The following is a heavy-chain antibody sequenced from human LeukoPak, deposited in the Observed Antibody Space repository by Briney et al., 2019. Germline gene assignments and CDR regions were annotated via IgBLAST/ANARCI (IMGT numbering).Heavy chain of an antibody. V-gene: IGHV3-33*01. CDR3: ARDPRAYYYDSSGADAFDI. Sequence: PGGSLRLSCAASGFTFSSCGMHWGRQAPGKGLEWVAVIWYDGINKYYADSVKGRFTISRDNSKNTLYLTMNSLRAEDTAVYYCARDPRAYYYDSSGADAFDIWGQGTMVTVSS. D-gene: IGHD3-22*01. CDR1: GFTFSSCG. CDR2: IWYDGINK. J-gene: IGHJ3*02.